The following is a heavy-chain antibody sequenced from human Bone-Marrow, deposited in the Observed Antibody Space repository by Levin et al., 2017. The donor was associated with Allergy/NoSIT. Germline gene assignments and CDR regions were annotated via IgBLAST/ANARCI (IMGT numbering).Heavy chain of an antibody. Sequence: SGPTLVKPTQALALTCTFSGFSLSARPVGVGWIRQPPGKALELLGLIYWDDDKRYSPSLRSRLTITKDNSKNQAFLTMTNMDPEDTATYYCAHRRSGYNWNDGDFDYWGQGTLVTVSS. CDR3: AHRRSGYNWNDGDFDY. J-gene: IGHJ4*02. CDR1: GFSLSARPVG. D-gene: IGHD1-1*01. V-gene: IGHV2-5*02. CDR2: IYWDDDK.